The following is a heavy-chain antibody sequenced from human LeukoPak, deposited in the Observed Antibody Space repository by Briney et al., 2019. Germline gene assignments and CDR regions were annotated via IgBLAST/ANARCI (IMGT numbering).Heavy chain of an antibody. D-gene: IGHD5-24*01. CDR2: INSDGSSA. CDR3: AKGLIDRQSILDY. V-gene: IGHV3-74*01. CDR1: GFTFSSYW. Sequence: GGSLRLSWAASGFTFSSYWMHWVHQDPGEGLVWVSRINSDGSSATYAASVKGRFTISRDNAKNTLYLQMNSLRAEDTAAYYCAKGLIDRQSILDYWGQGTLVTVSS. J-gene: IGHJ4*02.